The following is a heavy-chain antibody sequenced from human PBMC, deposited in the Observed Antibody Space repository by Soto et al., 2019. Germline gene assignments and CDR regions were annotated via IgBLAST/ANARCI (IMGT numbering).Heavy chain of an antibody. V-gene: IGHV1-69*13. J-gene: IGHJ4*02. CDR3: AREPNESFYFDY. CDR1: GGTFSSYA. CDR2: IIPIFGTA. Sequence: ASVKVSCKASGGTFSSYAISWVRQAPGQGLEWMGGIIPIFGTANYAQKFQGRVTMTADESTSTAYMELSSLRSEDTAVYYCAREPNESFYFDYWGQGTQVTVSS.